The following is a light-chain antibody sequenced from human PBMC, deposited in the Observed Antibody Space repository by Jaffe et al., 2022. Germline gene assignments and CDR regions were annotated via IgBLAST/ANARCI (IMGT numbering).Light chain of an antibody. Sequence: DILMTQSPSSLSASVGDTVTIICRASQIIDPYLSWYRQQTGKAPELLIYAASSLRSGVSSRFRGRGSGTEFSLTISGLQPEDFATYYCQQSSSSPFTFGPGTKVDV. CDR1: QIIDPY. CDR2: AAS. J-gene: IGKJ3*01. CDR3: QQSSSSPFT. V-gene: IGKV1-39*01.